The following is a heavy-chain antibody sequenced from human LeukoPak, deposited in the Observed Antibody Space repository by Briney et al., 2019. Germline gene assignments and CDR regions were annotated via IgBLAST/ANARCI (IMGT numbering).Heavy chain of an antibody. Sequence: PGGSLRLSCAASGSTFSSYWMSWVRQAPGKGLEWVANIKQDGSEKYYVDSVKGRFTISRDNAKNSLYLQMNSLRAEDTAVYYCARDLRYYYDSSGSFDYWGQGTLVTVSS. D-gene: IGHD3-22*01. CDR1: GSTFSSYW. CDR2: IKQDGSEK. V-gene: IGHV3-7*01. CDR3: ARDLRYYYDSSGSFDY. J-gene: IGHJ4*02.